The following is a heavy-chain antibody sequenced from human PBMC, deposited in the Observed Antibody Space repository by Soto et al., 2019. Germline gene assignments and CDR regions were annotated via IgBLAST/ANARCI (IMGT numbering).Heavy chain of an antibody. CDR2: VNPNSGNT. J-gene: IGHJ6*02. CDR1: GYIFNNYD. Sequence: GASVKVSCKASGYIFNNYDITWVRQATGQGLEWMGWVNPNSGNTGYAQNFHGRVTMTKNTSISTAYMELSSVKPEDTAVYYCARRYGNYYYGMDVWG. V-gene: IGHV1-8*01. CDR3: ARRYGNYYYGMDV. D-gene: IGHD6-13*01.